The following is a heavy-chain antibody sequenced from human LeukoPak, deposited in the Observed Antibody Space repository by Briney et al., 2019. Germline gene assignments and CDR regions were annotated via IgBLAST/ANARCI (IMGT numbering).Heavy chain of an antibody. CDR3: AREGVWVDY. Sequence: SETLSLTCAVYGGSFSGYYWSWIRQHPGKGLEWIGYIYYSGSTYYNPSLKSRVTISVDTSKNQFSLKLSSVTAADTAVYYCAREGVWVDYWGQGTLVTVSS. V-gene: IGHV4-31*11. J-gene: IGHJ4*02. D-gene: IGHD6-13*01. CDR2: IYYSGST. CDR1: GGSFSGYY.